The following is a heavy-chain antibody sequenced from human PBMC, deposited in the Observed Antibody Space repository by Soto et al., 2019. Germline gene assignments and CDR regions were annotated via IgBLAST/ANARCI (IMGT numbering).Heavy chain of an antibody. J-gene: IGHJ5*02. CDR2: TLHSGST. CDR3: ARDRQSAYYFDSSGANRFDP. CDR1: GYFISSGYY. V-gene: IGHV4-38-2*02. D-gene: IGHD3-22*01. Sequence: PSETLSLTCSVSGYFISSGYYWAWIRQPPGKGLEWIGSTLHSGSTYYNPSLKSRVTMSVDTFKNQFSLKLSSVTASDTAVYYCARDRQSAYYFDSSGANRFDPWGQGTLVTVSS.